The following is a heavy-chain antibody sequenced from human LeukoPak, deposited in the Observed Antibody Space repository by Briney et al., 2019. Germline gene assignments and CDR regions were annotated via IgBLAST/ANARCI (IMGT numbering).Heavy chain of an antibody. V-gene: IGHV3-48*01. CDR1: GFTFTTYT. J-gene: IGHJ6*02. Sequence: GGSLRLSCAASGFTFTTYTMNWVRQAPGKGLEWVSYISSSSTAIYYADSVKGRFTISRDNAKNSLSLQMNSLRAEDTAVYYCAREENFRPKYSGYETTYYYYGMDVWGQGTTVTVSS. CDR3: AREENFRPKYSGYETTYYYYGMDV. CDR2: ISSSSTAI. D-gene: IGHD5-12*01.